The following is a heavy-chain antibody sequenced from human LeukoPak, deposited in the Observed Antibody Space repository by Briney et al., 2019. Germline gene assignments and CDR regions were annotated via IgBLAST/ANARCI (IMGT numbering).Heavy chain of an antibody. Sequence: SETLSLTCTVSGGSISSSSYYWGWIRQPPGKGLEWIGSIYYSGSTYYNPSLKSRVTISVDTSKNQFSLKLSSVTAADTAVYYCARHHLRVSWFDPWGQGTLVTVSS. CDR2: IYYSGST. V-gene: IGHV4-39*01. CDR3: ARHHLRVSWFDP. J-gene: IGHJ5*02. CDR1: GGSISSSSYY.